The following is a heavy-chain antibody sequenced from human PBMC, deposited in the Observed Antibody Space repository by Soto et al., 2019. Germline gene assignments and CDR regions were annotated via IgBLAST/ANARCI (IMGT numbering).Heavy chain of an antibody. J-gene: IGHJ4*02. Sequence: ASVKVSCKASGYTFTGYGISWVRQAPGQGLEWMGWISGENGNTNYAQKFQGRVTMTTDTSTSTAYMDLTSLRSDDTAVYYCARDFFRGMAAGTFDFCGQGTLVSVSS. D-gene: IGHD6-13*01. V-gene: IGHV1-18*04. CDR3: ARDFFRGMAAGTFDF. CDR1: GYTFTGYG. CDR2: ISGENGNT.